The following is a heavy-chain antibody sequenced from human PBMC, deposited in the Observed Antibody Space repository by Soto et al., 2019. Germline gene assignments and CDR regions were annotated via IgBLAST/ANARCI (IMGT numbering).Heavy chain of an antibody. CDR2: IYPGDSGT. CDR3: ARTRTSIHYYDMDV. J-gene: IGHJ6*02. Sequence: GESLKISCEGSGYSFTTYWIAWVRQMPGKGLEWMGIIYPGDSGTRYSPSFQGQVTISADKSISTAYLQWSSLKASDSAMYYCARTRTSIHYYDMDVWGQGTTVSVSS. D-gene: IGHD3-3*02. CDR1: GYSFTTYW. V-gene: IGHV5-51*01.